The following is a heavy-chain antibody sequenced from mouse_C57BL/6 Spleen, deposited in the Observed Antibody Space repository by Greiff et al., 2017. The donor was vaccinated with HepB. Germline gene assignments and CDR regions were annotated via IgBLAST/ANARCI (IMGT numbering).Heavy chain of an antibody. V-gene: IGHV5-4*01. D-gene: IGHD5-2*01. J-gene: IGHJ4*01. CDR3: ARDGEYSHYYAMEY. CDR2: ISDGGSYT. CDR1: GFTFSSYA. Sequence: EVQGVESGGGLVKPGGSLKLSCAASGFTFSSYAMSWVRQTPEKRLEWVATISDGGSYTYYPDNVKGRFTISRDNAKNNLYLQMSHLKSEDTAMYYCARDGEYSHYYAMEYWGQGTSVTVSS.